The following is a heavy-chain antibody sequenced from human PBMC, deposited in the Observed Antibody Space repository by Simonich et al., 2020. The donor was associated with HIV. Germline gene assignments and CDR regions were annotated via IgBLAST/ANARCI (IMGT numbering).Heavy chain of an antibody. CDR1: GYIFTSYG. J-gene: IGHJ4*02. CDR3: ARGQPYFDY. V-gene: IGHV1-18*01. Sequence: QVQLVQSGAEVKKPGASVKVSCKASGYIFTSYGISWVRQAPGQGLEWMGWVRTFGGDTKYSQNLQGRVTMTTDTSTTTVYMELRSLRSDDTAIYYCARGQPYFDYWGQGTLVTVSS. CDR2: VRTFGGDT.